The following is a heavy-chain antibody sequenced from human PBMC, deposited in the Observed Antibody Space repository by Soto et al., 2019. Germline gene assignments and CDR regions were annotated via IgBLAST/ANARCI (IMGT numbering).Heavy chain of an antibody. CDR3: ARDSYYEGKDYYYYYMDV. CDR1: GFTFINHA. Sequence: VRALRLSYTASGFTFINHAMHCVRQAPGKGLEYVSAISSNGGSTYYTNSVKGRFTISRDNSKNTLYLQMGSLRAEDMAVYYCARDSYYEGKDYYYYYMDVWGEGTTVTVSS. CDR2: ISSNGGST. V-gene: IGHV3-64*01. D-gene: IGHD3-3*01. J-gene: IGHJ6*03.